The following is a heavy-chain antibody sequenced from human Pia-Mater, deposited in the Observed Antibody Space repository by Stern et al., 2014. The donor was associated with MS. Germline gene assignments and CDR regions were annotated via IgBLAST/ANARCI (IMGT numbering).Heavy chain of an antibody. V-gene: IGHV1-46*01. D-gene: IGHD2/OR15-2a*01. Sequence: VQLVQSGDEVKKPGASVKVSCKTSGYTITSNYLHWVRKAPGQGFEWMGMVNPGLGSTTYAQNFQGRVSMTSDTSTSTVYMELSSLRSEDTAIYYCARQYCDSTTCSFYFDYWGQGTLVTVSA. CDR1: GYTITSNY. J-gene: IGHJ4*02. CDR2: VNPGLGST. CDR3: ARQYCDSTTCSFYFDY.